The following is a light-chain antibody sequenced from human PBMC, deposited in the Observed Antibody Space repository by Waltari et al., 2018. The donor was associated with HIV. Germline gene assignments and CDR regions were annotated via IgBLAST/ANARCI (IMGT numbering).Light chain of an antibody. V-gene: IGLV2-14*01. CDR3: TSYLSSATPE. Sequence: QSALAQPASVSGSPGQTISISCTGVASAIYQDVSWYQHRPGKAPKVIIYEVTNRPSGVSHRFSGSRSGNTASLTISGLQSEDEADYFCTSYLSSATPEFGGGARLTVL. CDR2: EVT. J-gene: IGLJ3*02. CDR1: ASAIYQD.